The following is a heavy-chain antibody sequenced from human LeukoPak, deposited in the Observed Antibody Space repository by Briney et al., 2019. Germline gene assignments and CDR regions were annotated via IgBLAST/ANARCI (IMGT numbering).Heavy chain of an antibody. CDR1: GYTFTGYY. D-gene: IGHD3-10*01. CDR2: INPKSGGT. V-gene: IGHV1-2*02. Sequence: GASVKVSCKASGYTFTGYYMHWVRQAPGQGLEWMGWINPKSGGTNYVQKFQGRVTLTRDTSISTANMELSRLTSDDTAVYYCARDTPNSNVWFGELFLWGQGTLVTVSS. J-gene: IGHJ4*02. CDR3: ARDTPNSNVWFGELFL.